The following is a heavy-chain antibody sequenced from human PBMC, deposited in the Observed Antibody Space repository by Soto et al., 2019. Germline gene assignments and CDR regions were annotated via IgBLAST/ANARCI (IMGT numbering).Heavy chain of an antibody. J-gene: IGHJ3*02. V-gene: IGHV1-69*13. Sequence: SVKVCCKASGGTLSTYAMNWVRQAPGQGLEWMGGIIPIFDTANYAQTFQGRVTITADESTSTAYMELSSLRSEDTAVYYCARERSGNSSVYYASDAFDIWGQGTMVTVSS. CDR2: IIPIFDTA. D-gene: IGHD3-22*01. CDR1: GGTLSTYA. CDR3: ARERSGNSSVYYASDAFDI.